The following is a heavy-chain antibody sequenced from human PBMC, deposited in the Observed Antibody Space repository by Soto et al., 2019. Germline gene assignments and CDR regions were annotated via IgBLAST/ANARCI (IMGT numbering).Heavy chain of an antibody. D-gene: IGHD3-10*02. CDR3: ARGQLLFAY. V-gene: IGHV4-59*02. CDR2: ISHTGYT. CDR1: DASVSKYY. Sequence: SETLSLTCSVSDASVSKYYWSWIRQPPGKGLEWIGYISHTGYTSYNPSLESRLTISMDKSKNQLSLNLNPVTTADTAVYYCARGQLLFAYWRQGTPVTVSS. J-gene: IGHJ4*02.